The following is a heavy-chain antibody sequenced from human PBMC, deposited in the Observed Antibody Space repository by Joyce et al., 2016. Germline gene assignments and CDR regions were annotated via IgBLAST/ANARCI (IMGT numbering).Heavy chain of an antibody. V-gene: IGHV3-21*02. J-gene: IGHJ5*02. CDR3: ARGLGSSWYNWFDP. Sequence: EVQLVESGGGLVKPGGSLRLSCAASGFNFSTYSMNWVRQAPGKGLEWVSSINRFSNYIYYADSVKGRFTISRDNAKNSLYLQMNSLRGEDTALYYCARGLGSSWYNWFDPWGQGTPVTVSS. CDR2: INRFSNYI. CDR1: GFNFSTYS. D-gene: IGHD6-13*01.